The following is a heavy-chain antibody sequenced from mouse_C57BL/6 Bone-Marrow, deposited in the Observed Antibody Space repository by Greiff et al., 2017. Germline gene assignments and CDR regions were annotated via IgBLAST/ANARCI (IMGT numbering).Heavy chain of an antibody. J-gene: IGHJ2*01. CDR2: ISSGGSYT. D-gene: IGHD2-4*01. V-gene: IGHV5-6*02. CDR1: GFTFSSYG. CDR3: GRRGNDYDERAYFDN. Sequence: EVKLMESGGDLVKPGGSLKLSCAASGFTFSSYGMSWVRQTPDKRLEWVATISSGGSYTYYPDSVKGRFTISSDNAKNTLYLQMSSLKSEDTAMYYCGRRGNDYDERAYFDNWGQGTTLTVSA.